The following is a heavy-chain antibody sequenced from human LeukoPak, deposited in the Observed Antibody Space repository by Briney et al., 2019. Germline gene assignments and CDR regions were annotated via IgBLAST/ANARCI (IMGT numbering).Heavy chain of an antibody. V-gene: IGHV1-69*13. D-gene: IGHD3-3*01. CDR2: IIPIFGTA. CDR1: GGTFSSYA. J-gene: IGHJ3*02. Sequence: SVKVSCKASGGTFSSYAISWVRQAPGQGLEWMGGIIPIFGTANYAQKFQGRVTITADESTSTAYMELSSLRAEDTAVYYCASSDGVAQGAFDIWGQGTMVTVSS. CDR3: ASSDGVAQGAFDI.